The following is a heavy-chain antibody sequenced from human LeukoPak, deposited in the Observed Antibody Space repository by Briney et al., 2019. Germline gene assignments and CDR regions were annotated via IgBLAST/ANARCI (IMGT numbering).Heavy chain of an antibody. V-gene: IGHV3-30-3*01. J-gene: IGHJ4*02. D-gene: IGHD5-24*01. Sequence: GESLRLSCAASGSTFSSYAMHWVRQAPGKGLECVAVISGDGGSIYYADSVKGRFTISRDNSKNTLYLQMNSLRPDDTAMFYCARDDENGYNSLDYWGQGTLVTVSS. CDR1: GSTFSSYA. CDR3: ARDDENGYNSLDY. CDR2: ISGDGGSI.